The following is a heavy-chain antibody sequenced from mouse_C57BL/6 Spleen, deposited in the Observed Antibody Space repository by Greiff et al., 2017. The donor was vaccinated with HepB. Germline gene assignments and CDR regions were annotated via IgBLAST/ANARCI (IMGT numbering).Heavy chain of an antibody. J-gene: IGHJ4*01. Sequence: VQLQQSGPELVKPGASVKISCKASGYAFSSSWMNWVKQRPGKGLEWIGRIYPGDGDTNYNGKFKGKATLTADKSSSTAYMQLSSLTSEDSAVYFCARVPYYYGSSHYYAMDYWGQGTSVTVSS. V-gene: IGHV1-82*01. CDR3: ARVPYYYGSSHYYAMDY. CDR1: GYAFSSSW. CDR2: IYPGDGDT. D-gene: IGHD1-1*01.